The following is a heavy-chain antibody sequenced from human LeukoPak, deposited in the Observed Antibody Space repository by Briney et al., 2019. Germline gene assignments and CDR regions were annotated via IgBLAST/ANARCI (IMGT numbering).Heavy chain of an antibody. CDR1: GFTVSSNY. CDR3: ARARYCSSTICYTSFDS. V-gene: IGHV3-53*01. Sequence: GGSLRLSCAASGFTVSSNYMSWVRQAPGKGLEWVSVIYSGGSTYYADSVKGRFTISRDNSKNTLYLQMNSLRAEDTAVYYCARARYCSSTICYTSFDSWGQGTLVTVSS. J-gene: IGHJ4*02. CDR2: IYSGGST. D-gene: IGHD2-2*02.